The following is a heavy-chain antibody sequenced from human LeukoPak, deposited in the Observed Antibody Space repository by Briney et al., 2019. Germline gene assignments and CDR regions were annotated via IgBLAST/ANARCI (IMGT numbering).Heavy chain of an antibody. J-gene: IGHJ6*03. CDR1: GFTFSSYA. D-gene: IGHD3-3*01. V-gene: IGHV3-30*02. Sequence: PGGSLRLSCAASGFTFSSYAMSWVRQAPGKGLEWVAFIRYDGSNKYYADSVKGRFTISRDNSKNTLYLQMNSLRAEDTAVYYCAKDLITIFGVVIIYYYYYMDVWGKGTTVTVSS. CDR2: IRYDGSNK. CDR3: AKDLITIFGVVIIYYYYYMDV.